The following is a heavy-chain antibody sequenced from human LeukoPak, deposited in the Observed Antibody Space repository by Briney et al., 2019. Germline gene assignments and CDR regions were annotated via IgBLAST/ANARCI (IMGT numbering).Heavy chain of an antibody. CDR3: ARDGATMVRGVFEY. CDR2: IIPMLGIT. D-gene: IGHD3-10*01. J-gene: IGHJ4*02. Sequence: ASVTVSCKASGGTFNSYAVSWVRQAPGQGLEWMGRIIPMLGITNYAQKLQGRVTITADKSSSTAYMELSSLTSEDTAVYYCARDGATMVRGVFEYWGQGTLVTVSS. CDR1: GGTFNSYA. V-gene: IGHV1-69*04.